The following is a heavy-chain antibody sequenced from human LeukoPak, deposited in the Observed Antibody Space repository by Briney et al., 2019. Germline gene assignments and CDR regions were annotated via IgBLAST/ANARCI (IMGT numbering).Heavy chain of an antibody. CDR1: GGSFSGYY. Sequence: SETLSLTCAVYGGSFSGYYWSWIRQPPGKGLEWIGEINHSGSTNYNPSLKSRVTISVDTSKNQFSLKLSSVTAADTAVYYCARGVAAAGIDYWGQGTLVTVSS. V-gene: IGHV4-34*01. J-gene: IGHJ4*02. D-gene: IGHD6-13*01. CDR2: INHSGST. CDR3: ARGVAAAGIDY.